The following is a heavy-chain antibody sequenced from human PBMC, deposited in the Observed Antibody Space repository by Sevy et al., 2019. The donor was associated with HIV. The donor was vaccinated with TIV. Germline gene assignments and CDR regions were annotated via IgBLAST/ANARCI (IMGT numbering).Heavy chain of an antibody. J-gene: IGHJ3*02. CDR1: GFTVSSNY. V-gene: IGHV3-66*02. D-gene: IGHD2-2*01. CDR3: ARDCSSTSCPGSDAFDI. CDR2: IYSGGST. Sequence: GGSLRLSCAASGFTVSSNYMSWVRQAPGKGLEWVSVIYSGGSTYYADSVKGRFTISRDNSKNTLYLQMNSLRAEDTVVYYCARDCSSTSCPGSDAFDIWGQGTMVTVSS.